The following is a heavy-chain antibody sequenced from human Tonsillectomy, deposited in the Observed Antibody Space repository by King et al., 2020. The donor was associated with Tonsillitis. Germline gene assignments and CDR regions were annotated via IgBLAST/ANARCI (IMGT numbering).Heavy chain of an antibody. V-gene: IGHV1-46*03. CDR3: ASLGSGRPVASFHQYYGMAV. CDR2: INPNGGST. J-gene: IGHJ6*02. CDR1: GYTFTAYY. Sequence: QLVQSGAEVKKPGASVNVSCKASGYTFTAYYMHWVRQAPGQGLEWMGIINPNGGSTSYVQKFQGRLTMTRDTATSTVYMELSSLKSEYTAVYYCASLGSGRPVASFHQYYGMAVWGQGTTVTVS. D-gene: IGHD5-12*01.